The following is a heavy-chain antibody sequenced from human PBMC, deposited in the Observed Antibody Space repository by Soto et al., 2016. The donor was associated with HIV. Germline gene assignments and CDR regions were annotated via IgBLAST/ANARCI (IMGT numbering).Heavy chain of an antibody. J-gene: IGHJ6*03. V-gene: IGHV3-20*04. D-gene: IGHD6-13*01. CDR1: GFIFDDYG. CDR3: ARELAAAGSRKSSYYYLDV. CDR2: INWNGGRT. Sequence: EVHLVESGGGVVRPGGSLRLSCATSGFIFDDYGMTWVRQVPGKGLEWVSGINWNGGRTGYADSVKGRFTVSRDNAKKSLYLQLNSLSAEDTALYYCARELAAAGSRKSSYYYLDVWGKGTTVTVSS.